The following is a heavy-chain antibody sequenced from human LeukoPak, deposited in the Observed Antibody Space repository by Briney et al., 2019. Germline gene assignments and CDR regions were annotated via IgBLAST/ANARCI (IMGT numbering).Heavy chain of an antibody. D-gene: IGHD5-24*01. CDR1: GGSFSSSSYY. CDR3: AGVEMATSYFDY. V-gene: IGHV4-39*07. J-gene: IGHJ4*02. CDR2: IYYSGST. Sequence: PSETLSLTCTVSGGSFSSSSYYWGWIRQPPGKGLEWIGSIYYSGSTYYNPSLKSRVSISLDTSKNQFSLKLSSVTAADTAVYYCAGVEMATSYFDYWGQGALVTVSS.